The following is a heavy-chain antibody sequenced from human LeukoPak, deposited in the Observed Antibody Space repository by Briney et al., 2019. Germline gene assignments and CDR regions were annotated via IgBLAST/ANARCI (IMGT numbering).Heavy chain of an antibody. CDR2: INHSGST. V-gene: IGHV4-34*01. D-gene: IGHD5-24*01. CDR1: GGSFSGYY. Sequence: SETLSLTCAVYGGSFSGYYWSWIRQPPGKGLEWIGEINHSGSTNYNPSLKSRVTISIDTSKNQFSLKLNSVTAADPAVYYCARGGEMASYYGMDVWGQGTTVTVSS. J-gene: IGHJ6*02. CDR3: ARGGEMASYYGMDV.